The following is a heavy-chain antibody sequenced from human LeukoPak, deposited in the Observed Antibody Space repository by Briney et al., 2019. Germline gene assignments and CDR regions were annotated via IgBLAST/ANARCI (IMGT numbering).Heavy chain of an antibody. CDR3: ARLSQTPDYYTLGGYYYLGY. D-gene: IGHD3-10*01. CDR1: RYTFTSYD. J-gene: IGHJ4*02. V-gene: IGHV1-8*01. Sequence: GASVKVSCKASRYTFTSYDINWVREAAGHGLEWMGWMNPNTGRTGYAQKFQGRITMTRETSINTAYMELTNLRSEDTAIYYCARLSQTPDYYTLGGYYYLGYWGQGTPVTVSS. CDR2: MNPNTGRT.